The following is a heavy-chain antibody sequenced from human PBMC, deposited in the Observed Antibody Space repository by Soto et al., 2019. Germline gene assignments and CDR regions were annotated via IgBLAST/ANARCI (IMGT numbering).Heavy chain of an antibody. CDR1: GLIFRTYS. Sequence: EAQLVESGGGLVKPGGSLRLSCAASGLIFRTYSMNWVRQAPGKGLEWVSSVTRDSESTFYADSVRGRFTISRDNVRSIVSLQMNSLRAEDPAVYYWARDAVVVESWSLILGGPGKMVCVSS. V-gene: IGHV3-21*01. J-gene: IGHJ3*01. CDR3: ARDAVVVESWSLIL. D-gene: IGHD2-15*01. CDR2: VTRDSEST.